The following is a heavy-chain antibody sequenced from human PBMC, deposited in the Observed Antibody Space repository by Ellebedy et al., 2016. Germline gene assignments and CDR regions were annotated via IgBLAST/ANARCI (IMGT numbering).Heavy chain of an antibody. CDR1: GGSISSNY. Sequence: SETLSLXXSVSGGSISSNYWSWIRQPAGKGLEWIGRIYSSGTTNYNPSLKSRVTISVDTSKNQFSLKLSSVTAADTAVYYCASLVVTNDDAFDIWGQGTMVTVSS. J-gene: IGHJ3*02. V-gene: IGHV4-4*07. D-gene: IGHD2-15*01. CDR2: IYSSGTT. CDR3: ASLVVTNDDAFDI.